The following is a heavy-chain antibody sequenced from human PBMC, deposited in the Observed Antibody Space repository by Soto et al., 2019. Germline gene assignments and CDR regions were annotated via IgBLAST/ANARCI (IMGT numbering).Heavy chain of an antibody. CDR1: GYTFTSYY. D-gene: IGHD2-2*01. CDR3: ARPQIASHYYCGMEV. Sequence: QVQLVQSGAEVKKPGASVKVSCKASGYTFTSYYMHWVRQAPGQGLEWMGIINPSGTTTDYAQKGQGRVTMTRDTSASTYYMELSSLRSEDTGVYYFARPQIASHYYCGMEVWGQGTTVTVSS. J-gene: IGHJ6*02. V-gene: IGHV1-46*01. CDR2: INPSGTTT.